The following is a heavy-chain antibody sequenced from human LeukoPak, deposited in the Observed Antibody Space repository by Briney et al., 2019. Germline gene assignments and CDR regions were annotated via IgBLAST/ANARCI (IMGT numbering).Heavy chain of an antibody. CDR2: IYYSGST. CDR3: AREGRGYSYGLFDY. CDR1: GGSISSSSYY. V-gene: IGHV4-61*01. D-gene: IGHD5-18*01. J-gene: IGHJ4*02. Sequence: SETLSLTCTVSGGSISSSSYYWGWIRQPPGKGLEWIGYIYYSGSTNYNPSLKSRVTISVDTSKNQFSLKLSSVTAADTAVYYCAREGRGYSYGLFDYWGQGTLVTVSS.